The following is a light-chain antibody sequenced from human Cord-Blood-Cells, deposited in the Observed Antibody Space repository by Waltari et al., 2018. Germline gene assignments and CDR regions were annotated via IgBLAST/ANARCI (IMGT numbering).Light chain of an antibody. CDR2: AAS. CDR1: QGISSY. Sequence: DIQLTQSPSFLSASVGDRVTITCRASQGISSYLPWHQQKPGKAPKLLIYAASTLQSGVPSRFSGSGSVTEFTLTISSLQPEDFATYYCQQLNSYPLTFGGGTKVESK. J-gene: IGKJ4*01. V-gene: IGKV1-9*01. CDR3: QQLNSYPLT.